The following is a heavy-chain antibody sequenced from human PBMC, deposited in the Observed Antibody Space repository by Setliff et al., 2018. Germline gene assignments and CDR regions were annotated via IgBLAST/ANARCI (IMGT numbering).Heavy chain of an antibody. V-gene: IGHV4-39*01. D-gene: IGHD3-10*01. CDR2: IHYSENT. J-gene: IGHJ6*03. CDR3: ARHKSNGSGSYPSLYMDV. Sequence: SETLSLTCTVSGGSITSGRYYWGWIRQPPGQGLEWIASIHYSENTYYNPSLKTRVTISVDAPDNQFSVKLSSVTAADTAVYYCARHKSNGSGSYPSLYMDVWVKGIMVTVS. CDR1: GGSITSGRYY.